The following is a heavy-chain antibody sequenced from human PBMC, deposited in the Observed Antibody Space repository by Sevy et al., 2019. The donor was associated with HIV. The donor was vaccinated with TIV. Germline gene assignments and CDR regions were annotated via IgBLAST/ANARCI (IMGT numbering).Heavy chain of an antibody. J-gene: IGHJ6*02. CDR3: ARAPHGRLRVDFWSGYSYYYGMDV. D-gene: IGHD3-3*01. Sequence: SETLSLTCTVSGGSVSSGSYYWSWIRQPPGKGLEWIGYIYYSGSTNYNPSLKSRVTISVDTSKNQFSLKLSSVTAADTVVYYWARAPHGRLRVDFWSGYSYYYGMDVWGQGTTVTVSS. V-gene: IGHV4-61*01. CDR1: GGSVSSGSYY. CDR2: IYYSGST.